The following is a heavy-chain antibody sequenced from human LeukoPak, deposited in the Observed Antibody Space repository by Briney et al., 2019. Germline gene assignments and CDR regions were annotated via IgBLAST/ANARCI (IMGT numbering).Heavy chain of an antibody. CDR1: GGSISSGSYY. J-gene: IGHJ5*02. Sequence: SETLSLTCTVSGGSISSGSYYWSWIRQPAGKGLEWIGRIYTSGSTNYNPSLKSRVTISVDTSKNQFSLKLSSVTAADTAVYCCARVGLMTIDPWGQGTLVTVSS. V-gene: IGHV4-61*02. D-gene: IGHD3-9*01. CDR2: IYTSGST. CDR3: ARVGLMTIDP.